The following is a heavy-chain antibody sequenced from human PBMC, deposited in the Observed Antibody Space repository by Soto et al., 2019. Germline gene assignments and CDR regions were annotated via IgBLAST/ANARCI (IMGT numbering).Heavy chain of an antibody. CDR2: INHSGST. V-gene: IGHV4-34*01. CDR3: ARVLSYSSSLGAFDI. Sequence: SETLSLTCAVYGGSFSGYYWSWIRQPPGKGLEWIGEINHSGSTNYNPSLKSRVTISVDTSKNQFSLKLSSVTAADTAVYYCARVLSYSSSLGAFDIWGQGKMVTVSS. J-gene: IGHJ3*02. D-gene: IGHD6-6*01. CDR1: GGSFSGYY.